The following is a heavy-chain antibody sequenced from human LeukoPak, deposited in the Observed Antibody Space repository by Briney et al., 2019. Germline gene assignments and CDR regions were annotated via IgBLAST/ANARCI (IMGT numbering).Heavy chain of an antibody. Sequence: ASVKVSCKASGYTFTRYGVSWVRQAPGQGREWMGGISAYNGNREYAQKLPARVTMTTDKSTRTAYTELRCARSADTAVYYCARLGMFVWGDYSEALFDYWGQGTLVTVSS. CDR3: ARLGMFVWGDYSEALFDY. D-gene: IGHD4-17*01. CDR1: GYTFTRYG. V-gene: IGHV1-18*01. CDR2: ISAYNGNR. J-gene: IGHJ4*02.